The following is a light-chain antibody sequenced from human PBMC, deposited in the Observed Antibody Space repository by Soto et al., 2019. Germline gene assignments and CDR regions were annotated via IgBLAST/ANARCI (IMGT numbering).Light chain of an antibody. CDR2: AAS. CDR3: QQYNNWPPIN. J-gene: IGKJ5*01. Sequence: DIQITHSPSSLSASVGDRVTITCRASQSISSYLNWYQQKPGKAPKLLIYAASSLQSGVPSRFSGSGSGTDFTLTISSLQPEDFAVYYCQQYNNWPPINFGQGTRLEIK. CDR1: QSISSY. V-gene: IGKV1-39*01.